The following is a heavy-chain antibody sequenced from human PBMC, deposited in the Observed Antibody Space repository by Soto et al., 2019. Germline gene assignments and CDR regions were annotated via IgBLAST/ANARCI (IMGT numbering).Heavy chain of an antibody. D-gene: IGHD5-18*01. J-gene: IGHJ4*02. CDR1: GFTFRSYA. CDR3: ARDTQLWRLDS. V-gene: IGHV3-23*01. Sequence: GGSLRLSCAASGFTFRSYAMSWVRQAPGKGLEWVSGISGSGISTHYADSVKGRFTVSRDNSKNTLYLQMNSLRAEDTAVYFCARDTQLWRLDSWGQGTLVTVSS. CDR2: ISGSGIST.